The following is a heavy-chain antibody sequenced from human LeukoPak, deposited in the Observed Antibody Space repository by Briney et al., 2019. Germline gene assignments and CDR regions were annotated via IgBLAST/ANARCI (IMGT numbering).Heavy chain of an antibody. V-gene: IGHV3-23*01. CDR3: AKGTYCGGDCYYFDY. D-gene: IGHD2-21*01. CDR1: GFSFSDYY. CDR2: ISGSGTST. Sequence: PGGSLRLSCAASGFSFSDYYMSWIRQAPGKGLEWVSGISGSGTSTYYVDSVKGRFTISRDNSKNTLYLQMNSLRAEDTAVYYCAKGTYCGGDCYYFDYWGQGTLVTVSS. J-gene: IGHJ4*02.